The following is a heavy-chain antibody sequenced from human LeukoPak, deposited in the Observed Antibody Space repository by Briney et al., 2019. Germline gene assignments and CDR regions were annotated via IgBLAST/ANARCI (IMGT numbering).Heavy chain of an antibody. D-gene: IGHD1-26*01. CDR3: AKDGGSYYGIDY. J-gene: IGHJ4*02. V-gene: IGHV3-30*04. CDR2: MSFDGRHE. Sequence: GGSLRLSCVASGLTFSNSAMHWVRQAPGKGLEWVAIMSFDGRHERYGDSVKGRFTLSRDNSKNTLYLQMNSLRAEDTAVYYCAKDGGSYYGIDYWGQGTLVTVSS. CDR1: GLTFSNSA.